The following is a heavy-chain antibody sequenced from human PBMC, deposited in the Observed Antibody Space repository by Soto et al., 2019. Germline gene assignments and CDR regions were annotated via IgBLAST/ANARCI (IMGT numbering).Heavy chain of an antibody. CDR1: GFTVSTKY. Sequence: EVQLVESGGGLVQPGGSLRLSCAASGFTVSTKYMSWVRQAPGMGLERVSVIYSGGSTFYADSVRGRFTISRDNSKNTVSLQMNSLRAEATAVYYCAIDPCATDYWGQGTLVTVSS. CDR2: IYSGGST. CDR3: AIDPCATDY. J-gene: IGHJ4*02. V-gene: IGHV3-66*01. D-gene: IGHD2-21*01.